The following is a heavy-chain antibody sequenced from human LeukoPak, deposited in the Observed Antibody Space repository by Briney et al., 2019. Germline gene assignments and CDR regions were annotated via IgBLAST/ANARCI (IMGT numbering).Heavy chain of an antibody. J-gene: IGHJ4*02. V-gene: IGHV4-39*01. Sequence: SETLSLTCTVSGGSISSSSYYWGWIRQPPGKGLEWIGSIYYSGSTYYNPSLKSRVTISVDTSKNQFSLKLSSVTAADTAVYYCARLWDYSGYHRGWGQGTLVTVSS. CDR3: ARLWDYSGYHRG. D-gene: IGHD5-12*01. CDR1: GGSISSSSYY. CDR2: IYYSGST.